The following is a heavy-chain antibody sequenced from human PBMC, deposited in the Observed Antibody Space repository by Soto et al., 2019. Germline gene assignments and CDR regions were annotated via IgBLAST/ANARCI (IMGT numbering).Heavy chain of an antibody. CDR2: IYYSGNT. Sequence: SETLSLTCTVSGGSISSYYWSWIRQPPGKGLEWIGYIYYSGNTNYNPSLKSRVTISVDTSKNQFSLKLSSVTAADTAVYYCARDGFSREDCSNISCYRNYYYYYYMDVWGKGTTVTVSS. CDR1: GGSISSYY. D-gene: IGHD2-2*01. J-gene: IGHJ6*03. V-gene: IGHV4-59*01. CDR3: ARDGFSREDCSNISCYRNYYYYYYMDV.